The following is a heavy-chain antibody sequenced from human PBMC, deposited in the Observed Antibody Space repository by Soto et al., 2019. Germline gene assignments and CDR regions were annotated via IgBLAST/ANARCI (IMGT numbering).Heavy chain of an antibody. CDR1: GFTFTRYS. Sequence: EVQLVESGGGLVKPGGSLRLSCAASGFTFTRYSMNWVRKAPGKGLEWVSSISSTTNYIYYGDSMKGRFTISRDNAKNSLYLEMNSLRAEDTAVYYCARDSEDLTSNFDYWGQGTLVTVSS. CDR2: ISSTTNYI. J-gene: IGHJ4*02. CDR3: ARDSEDLTSNFDY. V-gene: IGHV3-21*06.